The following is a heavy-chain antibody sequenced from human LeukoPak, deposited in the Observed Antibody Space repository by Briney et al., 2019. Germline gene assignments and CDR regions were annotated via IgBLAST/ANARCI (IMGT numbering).Heavy chain of an antibody. Sequence: GGCLRLSCAASRFTFSPYSMSWVRQAPGKGLEWVSSISRNSTYIYYADSVKGRFTISRDNAKNSLYLQMNSLRAEDTALYYCTRDYYDSSGLPFDYWGQGTLVTVSS. CDR3: TRDYYDSSGLPFDY. D-gene: IGHD3-22*01. CDR1: RFTFSPYS. V-gene: IGHV3-21*01. CDR2: ISRNSTYI. J-gene: IGHJ4*02.